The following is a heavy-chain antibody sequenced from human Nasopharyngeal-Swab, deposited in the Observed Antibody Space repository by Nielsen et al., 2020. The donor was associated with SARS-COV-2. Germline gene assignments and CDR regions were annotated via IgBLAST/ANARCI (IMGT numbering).Heavy chain of an antibody. D-gene: IGHD6-13*01. Sequence: WIRQSPSRGPEWLGRTYYRSKWYNDYAVSVKSRITINPDTSKNQFSLQLNSVTPQDTAVYYCAREWGSSWHYWGQGTLVTVSS. J-gene: IGHJ4*02. CDR3: AREWGSSWHY. V-gene: IGHV6-1*01. CDR2: TYYRSKWYN.